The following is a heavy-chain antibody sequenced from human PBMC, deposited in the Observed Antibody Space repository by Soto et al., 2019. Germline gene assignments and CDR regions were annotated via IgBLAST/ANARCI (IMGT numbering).Heavy chain of an antibody. Sequence: QVPLVESGGGLVKPGGSLRLSCAASGFTFSDYYMSWIRQAPGKGLEWVSYISSSGSTIYYADSVKGRFTISRDNAKNSLDLQMNSLRAEDTAVYDCARTENEGDAFDIWGQGTMVNVSS. CDR1: GFTFSDYY. J-gene: IGHJ3*02. CDR3: ARTENEGDAFDI. CDR2: ISSSGSTI. V-gene: IGHV3-11*01. D-gene: IGHD1-1*01.